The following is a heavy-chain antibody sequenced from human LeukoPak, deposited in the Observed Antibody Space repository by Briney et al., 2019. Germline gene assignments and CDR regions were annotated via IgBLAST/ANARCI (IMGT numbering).Heavy chain of an antibody. V-gene: IGHV3-23*01. Sequence: GGSLRLSCAASGFRFRDDWMSWVRQAPGKGLEWVSTISGSAYNTYYADSVKGRFTVSRDNSANTLYLQMNSLRADDTALYYCAKHSGSYFIYYVDSWGQGTLVTVSS. J-gene: IGHJ4*02. CDR1: GFRFRDDW. CDR3: AKHSGSYFIYYVDS. CDR2: ISGSAYNT. D-gene: IGHD1-26*01.